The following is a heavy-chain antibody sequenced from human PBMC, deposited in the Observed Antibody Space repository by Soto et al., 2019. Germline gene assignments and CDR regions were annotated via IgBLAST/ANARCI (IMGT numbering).Heavy chain of an antibody. V-gene: IGHV3-21*01. CDR1: AFAFSSFS. J-gene: IGHJ4*02. Sequence: EVQLVESGGGLVKPGGSLRLSCAASAFAFSSFSMGWVRQAPGKGLEWVSCISSSSSYIQYADSVKGRFTISRDNAKNSLFLQMNSLRAEDTAIYYCARGYSSGPGVVVRYFDYWGQGTLVTVSS. CDR2: ISSSSSYI. CDR3: ARGYSSGPGVVVRYFDY. D-gene: IGHD5-18*01.